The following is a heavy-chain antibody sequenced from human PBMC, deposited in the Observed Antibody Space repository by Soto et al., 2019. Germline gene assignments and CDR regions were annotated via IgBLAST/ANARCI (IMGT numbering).Heavy chain of an antibody. J-gene: IGHJ4*02. V-gene: IGHV1-3*01. Sequence: QVQLVQSGAEVKKPWASVKVSCKASGYTFTSYAMHWVRQAPGQRLEWMGWINAGNGNTKYSQKFQGRVTITRDTSASTAYMELSSLRSEDTAVYYCARVGYDILTGYYPFDYWGQGTLVTVSS. CDR2: INAGNGNT. CDR1: GYTFTSYA. CDR3: ARVGYDILTGYYPFDY. D-gene: IGHD3-9*01.